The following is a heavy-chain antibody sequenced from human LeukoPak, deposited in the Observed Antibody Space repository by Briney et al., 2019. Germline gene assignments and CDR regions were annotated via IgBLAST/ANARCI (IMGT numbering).Heavy chain of an antibody. V-gene: IGHV5-51*01. Sequence: GESLKISCKGSGYTFSSYWIGWVRQMPGKGLEWMGIIYPGDSDTRYSPSLQGQVTISVDTSIGTAYLQWSSLKASDTAIYFCARQNDFRLDYWGQGTLVTVSS. CDR1: GYTFSSYW. J-gene: IGHJ4*02. CDR3: ARQNDFRLDY. CDR2: IYPGDSDT. D-gene: IGHD3-3*01.